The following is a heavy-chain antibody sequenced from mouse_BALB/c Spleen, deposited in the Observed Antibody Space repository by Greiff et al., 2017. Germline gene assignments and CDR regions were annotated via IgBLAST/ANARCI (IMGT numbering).Heavy chain of an antibody. Sequence: EVKLQESGGGLVQPGGSLKLSCAASGFDFSRYWMSWVRQAPGKGLEWIGEINPDSSTINYTPSLKDKFIISRDNAKNTLYLQMSKVRSEDTALYYCARPAITTGYYYAMDYWGQGTSVTVSS. V-gene: IGHV4-1*02. J-gene: IGHJ4*01. CDR3: ARPAITTGYYYAMDY. CDR2: INPDSSTI. D-gene: IGHD2-4*01. CDR1: GFDFSRYW.